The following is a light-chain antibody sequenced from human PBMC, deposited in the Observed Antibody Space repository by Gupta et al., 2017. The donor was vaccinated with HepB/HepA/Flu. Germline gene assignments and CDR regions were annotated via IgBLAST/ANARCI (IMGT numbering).Light chain of an antibody. Sequence: QSLLTQPPSASGTPGQRVTIPCSGSSSNIGSNYLHWYQQLPGTAPQVLIFRNNQRPSGVPDRFSCSKSGSSASLAISGLRSEAEADYYCSTWDDSLSGPNWVFGGGTKLTVL. CDR2: RNN. CDR3: STWDDSLSGPNWV. CDR1: SSNIGSNY. J-gene: IGLJ3*02. V-gene: IGLV1-47*01.